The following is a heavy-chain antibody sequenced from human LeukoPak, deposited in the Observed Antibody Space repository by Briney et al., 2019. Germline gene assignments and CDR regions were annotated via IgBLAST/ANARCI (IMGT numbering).Heavy chain of an antibody. CDR3: AKRGVVIRVILVGFHKEAYYFNS. J-gene: IGHJ4*02. CDR1: GITLSNYG. V-gene: IGHV3-23*01. D-gene: IGHD3-22*01. CDR2: ISGSGGGT. Sequence: GGSLRLSCAVSGITLSNYGMSWVRQAPGKGLEWVAGISGSGGGTNYADSVKGRFTISRDNSKNTLYLQMNSLRAEDTAVYFCAKRGVVIRVILVGFHKEAYYFNSWGQGALVTVSS.